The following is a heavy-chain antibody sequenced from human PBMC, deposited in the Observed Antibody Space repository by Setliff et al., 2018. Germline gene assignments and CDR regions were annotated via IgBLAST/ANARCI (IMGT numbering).Heavy chain of an antibody. CDR2: IWYDGSNK. CDR3: AKEGYYDFWSGYLTHYYYYMDV. D-gene: IGHD3-3*01. Sequence: GESLKISCAASGFTFSSYGMHWVRQAPGKGLEWVAVIWYDGSNKYYADSVKGRFTISRDNSKNTLYLQMNSLRAEDTAVYYCAKEGYYDFWSGYLTHYYYYMDVWGKGTTVTVSS. V-gene: IGHV3-33*06. CDR1: GFTFSSYG. J-gene: IGHJ6*03.